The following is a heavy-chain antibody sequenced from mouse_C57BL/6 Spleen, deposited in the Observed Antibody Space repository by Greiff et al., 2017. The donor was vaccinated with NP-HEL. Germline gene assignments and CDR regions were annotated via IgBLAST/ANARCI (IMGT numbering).Heavy chain of an antibody. CDR2: INPNNGGT. D-gene: IGHD1-1*01. CDR1: GYTFTDYN. Sequence: EVQLQQPGPELVKPGASVKIPCKASGYTFTDYNMDWVKQSHGKSLEWIGDINPNNGGTIYNQKFKGKATLTVDKSSSTAYMELRSLTSEDTAVYYCARSLSTTSVEATDYFDYWGQGTSLTVSS. J-gene: IGHJ2*02. V-gene: IGHV1-18*01. CDR3: ARSLSTTSVEATDYFDY.